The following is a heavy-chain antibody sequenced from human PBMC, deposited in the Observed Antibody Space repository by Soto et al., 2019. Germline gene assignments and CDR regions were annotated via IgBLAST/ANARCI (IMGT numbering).Heavy chain of an antibody. V-gene: IGHV4-30-2*01. CDR2: IYHSGST. CDR1: GGSISSGGYS. D-gene: IGHD6-13*01. J-gene: IGHJ3*02. CDR3: AREYSSSWYGDFDI. Sequence: LSLTCAFSGGSISSGGYSWSWIRQPPGKGLEWIGYIYHSGSTYYNPSLKSRVTISVDRSKNQFSLKLSSVTAADTAVYYCAREYSSSWYGDFDIWGPGTMVTVS.